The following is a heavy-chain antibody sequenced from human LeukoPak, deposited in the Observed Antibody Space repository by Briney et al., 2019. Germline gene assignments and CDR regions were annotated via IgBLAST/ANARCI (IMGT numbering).Heavy chain of an antibody. CDR1: GFTLSSYS. CDR3: ARVARGNYYHFDS. V-gene: IGHV3-48*04. CDR2: ISSSNEAT. D-gene: IGHD1-26*01. J-gene: IGHJ4*02. Sequence: GGPLRLSCAASGFTLSSYSLTWVRQAPGKGLEWVSYISSSNEATSYADSVKGRFTSSRDYAKNSLYLQMNSLRAEDTAVYYCARVARGNYYHFDSWGQGTLVTVSS.